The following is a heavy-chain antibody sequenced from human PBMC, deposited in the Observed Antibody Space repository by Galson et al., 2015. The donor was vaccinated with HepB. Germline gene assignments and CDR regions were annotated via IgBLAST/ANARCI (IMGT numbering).Heavy chain of an antibody. V-gene: IGHV3-21*01. CDR1: GFTFSSYS. CDR3: ARAPESTVTDHYYYYGMDV. J-gene: IGHJ6*02. D-gene: IGHD4-17*01. Sequence: SLRLSCAASGFTFSSYSMNWVRQAPGKGLEWVSSISSSSSYIYYADSVKGRFTISRDNAKNSLYLQMNSLRAEDTAVYYCARAPESTVTDHYYYYGMDVWGQGTTVTVSS. CDR2: ISSSSSYI.